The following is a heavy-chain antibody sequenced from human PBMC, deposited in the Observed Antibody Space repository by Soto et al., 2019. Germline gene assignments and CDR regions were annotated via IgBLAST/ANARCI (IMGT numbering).Heavy chain of an antibody. D-gene: IGHD2-15*01. CDR3: ARGRHCSGGSCYPNA. V-gene: IGHV4-34*01. CDR1: GGSFSGYY. Sequence: SETLSLTCAVYGGSFSGYYWSWIRQPPGKGLEWIGEINHSGSTNYNPSLKSRVTISVDTSKNQFSLKLSSVTAADTAVYYCARGRHCSGGSCYPNAWGQGTLVTVSS. CDR2: INHSGST. J-gene: IGHJ4*02.